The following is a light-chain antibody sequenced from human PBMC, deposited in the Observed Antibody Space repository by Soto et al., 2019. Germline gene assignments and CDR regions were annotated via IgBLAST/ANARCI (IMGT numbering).Light chain of an antibody. V-gene: IGKV3-11*01. CDR3: QQRSNWPGIT. CDR2: DAS. J-gene: IGKJ3*01. Sequence: EIVLTQSPATLSLSPGERATLSCRASQSVSSYLAGYQQKPGQAPRLLIYDASNMATGIPARFSGSGSGTDFSLTISSLEPEEFAVFYCQQRSNWPGITFGPGTKVDIK. CDR1: QSVSSY.